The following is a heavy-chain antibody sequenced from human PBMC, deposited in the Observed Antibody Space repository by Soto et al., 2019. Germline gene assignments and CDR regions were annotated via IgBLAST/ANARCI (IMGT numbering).Heavy chain of an antibody. CDR1: GLTLTDFY. CDR3: AGWGGHDYNY. Sequence: EVQLVQSGGGLVQPGGSLRLSWLGSGLTLTDFYRNWFRQAPGKGLEWVANIRPDGSETNYVESVKGRFTTSRDNAKNSLFLQMNSLRADDTAVYYCAGWGGHDYNYWGQGILVTVSS. J-gene: IGHJ4*02. V-gene: IGHV3-7*03. CDR2: IRPDGSET. D-gene: IGHD4-4*01.